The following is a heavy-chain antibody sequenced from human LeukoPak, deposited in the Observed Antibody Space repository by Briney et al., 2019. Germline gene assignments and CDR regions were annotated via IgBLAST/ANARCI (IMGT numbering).Heavy chain of an antibody. J-gene: IGHJ4*02. Sequence: GGSLRLSCSASGFTISSYALSWVRQAPGKGLEWVSAISGSGGSTYYADSVKGRFTISRDNSKNTLYLQMNSLRAEDTAVYYCAKDLTMIYYFDDWGQGTLVTVSA. D-gene: IGHD3-22*01. CDR3: AKDLTMIYYFDD. CDR1: GFTISSYA. V-gene: IGHV3-23*01. CDR2: ISGSGGST.